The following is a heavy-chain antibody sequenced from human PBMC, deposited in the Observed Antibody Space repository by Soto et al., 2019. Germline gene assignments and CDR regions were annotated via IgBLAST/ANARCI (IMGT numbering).Heavy chain of an antibody. CDR2: TGSGTGPG. D-gene: IGHD2-15*01. CDR1: GGTFSTNP. CDR3: ARRDSGGFYRYFDS. V-gene: IGHV1-69*06. Sequence: QVQLVQSGAEVKKPGSSVKVSCKASGGTFSTNPIIWVRQPPGQGLEWMGGTGSGTGPGNHAQKFQGRLTITVDKSTSTVYMELSSLSSEDTAVYYCARRDSGGFYRYFDSWGQGTLVTVSS. J-gene: IGHJ4*02.